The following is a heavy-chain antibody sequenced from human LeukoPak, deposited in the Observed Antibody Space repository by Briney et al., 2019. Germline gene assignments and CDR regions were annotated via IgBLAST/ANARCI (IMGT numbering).Heavy chain of an antibody. Sequence: PWGSLRLSCAASGFTFSSYSMNWVRQAPGKGLEWVSYISSSSSTIYYADSVKGRFTISRDNAKNSLYLQMKSLNTDDTAFYYCAKENYYGGNSLDSWGQGTLVTVSS. CDR1: GFTFSSYS. CDR3: AKENYYGGNSLDS. D-gene: IGHD4-23*01. J-gene: IGHJ4*02. CDR2: ISSSSSTI. V-gene: IGHV3-48*04.